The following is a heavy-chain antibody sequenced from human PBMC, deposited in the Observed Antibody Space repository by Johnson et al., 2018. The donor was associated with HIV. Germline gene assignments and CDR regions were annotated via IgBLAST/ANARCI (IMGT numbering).Heavy chain of an antibody. V-gene: IGHV3-13*01. D-gene: IGHD1-26*01. Sequence: VQLVESGGGLVQPGGSLRLSCAASGFTFRNHDMHWVRQATGKGLEWVSAIGPTGDTYYPGSVKGRFTISRENAKNSLYLQMNSLRTEDRAFYYCARYRYSGSCTLGALDIWSQGTMVTVSS. CDR1: GFTFRNHD. J-gene: IGHJ3*02. CDR3: ARYRYSGSCTLGALDI. CDR2: IGPTGDT.